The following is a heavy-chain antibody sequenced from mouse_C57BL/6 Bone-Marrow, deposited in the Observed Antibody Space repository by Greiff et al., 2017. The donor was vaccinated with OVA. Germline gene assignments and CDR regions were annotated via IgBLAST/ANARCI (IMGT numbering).Heavy chain of an antibody. V-gene: IGHV1-81*01. CDR2: IYPRSGNT. CDR1: GYTFTSYG. Sequence: VKVVESGAELARPGASVKLSCKASGYTFTSYGISWVKQRTGQGLEWIGEIYPRSGNTYYNEKFKGKATLTADKSSSTAYMELRSLTSEDSAVYFCARSPLLFWYFDVWGTGTTVTVSS. CDR3: ARSPLLFWYFDV. D-gene: IGHD2-10*01. J-gene: IGHJ1*03.